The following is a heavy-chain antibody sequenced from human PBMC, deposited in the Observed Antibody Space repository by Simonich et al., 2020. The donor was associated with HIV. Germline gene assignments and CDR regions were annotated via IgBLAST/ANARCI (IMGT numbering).Heavy chain of an antibody. CDR1: GFTFDDYA. D-gene: IGHD3-10*01. Sequence: EVQLVESGGGLVQPGRSLRLSCAASGFTFDDYAMHWVRQAPGKVVEWVSVISWNSGSIGYADSVKGRFTISRDNAKNSLYLQMNSLRAEDTALYYCAKDKGAYYGSGSPVYWGQGTLVTVSS. V-gene: IGHV3-9*01. J-gene: IGHJ4*02. CDR2: ISWNSGSI. CDR3: AKDKGAYYGSGSPVY.